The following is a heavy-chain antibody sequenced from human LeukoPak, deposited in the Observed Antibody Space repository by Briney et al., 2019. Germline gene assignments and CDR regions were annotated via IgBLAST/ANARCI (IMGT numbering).Heavy chain of an antibody. D-gene: IGHD6-6*01. CDR3: AREWSSSFLRYYYYYMDV. V-gene: IGHV4-34*01. CDR2: INHSGST. Sequence: PGGSLRLSCAASGFTFTTYWMSWIRQPPGKGLEWIGEINHSGSTNYNPSLKSRVTISVDTSKNQFSLKLSSVTAADTAVYYCAREWSSSFLRYYYYYMDVWGKGTTVTVSS. J-gene: IGHJ6*03. CDR1: GFTFTTYW.